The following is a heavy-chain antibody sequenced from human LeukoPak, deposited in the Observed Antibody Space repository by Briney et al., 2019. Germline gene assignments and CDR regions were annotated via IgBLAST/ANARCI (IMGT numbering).Heavy chain of an antibody. J-gene: IGHJ4*02. V-gene: IGHV3-64D*09. Sequence: GGSLRLSCSASGFTFSSYAMHWVRQAPGKGLEYVSSISSNGDYTTYADSLKGGFTISRDNSKNTLYLQMSSLRGEDTAVYYCVKGGTTASFDFWGQGTLVTVSS. CDR3: VKGGTTASFDF. CDR2: ISSNGDYT. D-gene: IGHD4-17*01. CDR1: GFTFSSYA.